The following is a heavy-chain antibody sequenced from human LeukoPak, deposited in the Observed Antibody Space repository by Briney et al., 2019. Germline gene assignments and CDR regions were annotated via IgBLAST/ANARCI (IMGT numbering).Heavy chain of an antibody. J-gene: IGHJ4*02. D-gene: IGHD2-2*01. CDR1: GYTFTNYW. CDR3: ARLGYCTSTSCYGGVDY. Sequence: GASLKISCQGPGYTFTNYWIGWVRQLPGKGLEWMGIIYPGDSDTRYSPSFQGQVTTSADKSTSTAYLQWSSLKASDTAMYYCARLGYCTSTSCYGGVDYWGQGTLVTVSS. V-gene: IGHV5-51*01. CDR2: IYPGDSDT.